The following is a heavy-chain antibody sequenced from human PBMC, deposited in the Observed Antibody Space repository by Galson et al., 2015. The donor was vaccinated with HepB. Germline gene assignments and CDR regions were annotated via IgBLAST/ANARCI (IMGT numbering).Heavy chain of an antibody. CDR3: ARLDYSSGWPTAEDY. V-gene: IGHV5-51*03. J-gene: IGHJ4*02. Sequence: QSGAEVKKPGESLKFSCKGSGYSFTSYWIGWVRQMPGKGLEWMGIIYPGDSGTRYSPSLQGQVTISADKSISTAYLQWSSLKASAPAMYYCARLDYSSGWPTAEDYWGQGTLVTVSS. D-gene: IGHD6-19*01. CDR1: GYSFTSYW. CDR2: IYPGDSGT.